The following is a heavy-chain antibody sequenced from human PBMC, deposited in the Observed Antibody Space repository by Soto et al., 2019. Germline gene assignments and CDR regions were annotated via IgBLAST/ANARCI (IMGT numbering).Heavy chain of an antibody. CDR1: GGTFSSYA. D-gene: IGHD3-22*01. V-gene: IGHV1-69*01. Sequence: QVQLVQSGAEVKKPGSSVKVSCKASGGTFSSYAISWVRQAPGQGLEWMGGIIPIFGTANYAQKFQGRVTITADESTSTAYMELSSLRSEDTAVYHCAGEYYYDSSGYYVPYDYWGQGTLVTVSS. J-gene: IGHJ4*02. CDR2: IIPIFGTA. CDR3: AGEYYYDSSGYYVPYDY.